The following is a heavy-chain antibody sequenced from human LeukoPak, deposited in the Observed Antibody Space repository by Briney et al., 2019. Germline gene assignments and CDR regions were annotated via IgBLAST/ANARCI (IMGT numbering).Heavy chain of an antibody. J-gene: IGHJ4*02. CDR3: ATSGDSSGYYYRANYFDY. CDR1: GYTLTELS. CDR2: FDPEDGET. Sequence: ASVKDSCKVSGYTLTELSMHWVRQAPGKGLEGMGGFDPEDGETIYAQKFQGRVTMTEDTSTDTAYMELSSLRSEDTAVYYCATSGDSSGYYYRANYFDYWGQGTLVTVSS. D-gene: IGHD3-22*01. V-gene: IGHV1-24*01.